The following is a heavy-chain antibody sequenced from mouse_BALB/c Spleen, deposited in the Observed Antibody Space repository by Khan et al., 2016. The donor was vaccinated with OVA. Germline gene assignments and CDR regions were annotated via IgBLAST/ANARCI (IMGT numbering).Heavy chain of an antibody. V-gene: IGHV1-7*01. D-gene: IGHD1-1*01. CDR1: GYTFTSYW. CDR2: INPTTDYT. Sequence: VQLQESGAELAKPGASVKMSCKASGYTFTSYWMHWVKQRPGQGLEWIGYINPTTDYTEYNQIFKDKATLTADKSSSTAYMQLSSLTSEDSAVYYCVNHGSSSAWFTYWGQGTLVVVSA. CDR3: VNHGSSSAWFTY. J-gene: IGHJ3*01.